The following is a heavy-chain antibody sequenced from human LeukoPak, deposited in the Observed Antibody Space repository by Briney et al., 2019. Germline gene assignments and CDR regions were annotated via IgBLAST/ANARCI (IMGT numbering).Heavy chain of an antibody. CDR2: IIPIFGTA. CDR3: AGGEAHYYYYYMDV. CDR1: GGTFSSYA. D-gene: IGHD3-16*01. J-gene: IGHJ6*03. Sequence: PVKVSSKASGGTFSSYAISWVRQAPGQGLEWMGGIIPIFGTANYAQKFQGRVTITEDESTSTAYMELSSLRSEDTAVYYWAGGEAHYYYYYMDVWGKGTTVTISS. V-gene: IGHV1-69*01.